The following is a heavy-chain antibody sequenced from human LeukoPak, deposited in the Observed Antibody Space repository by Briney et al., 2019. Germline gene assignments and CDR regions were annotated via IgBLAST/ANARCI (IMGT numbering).Heavy chain of an antibody. CDR2: IKQDGSEK. CDR3: ARLDSSGWYSSLNDY. CDR1: GFTFSSYW. Sequence: GGSLRLSFAASGFTFSSYWMSWVRQARGKGLEWVANIKQDGSEKYYVDSVKGRFTISRDNAKNSLYLQMNSLRAEDTAVYYCARLDSSGWYSSLNDYWGQGTLVTVSS. J-gene: IGHJ4*02. D-gene: IGHD6-19*01. V-gene: IGHV3-7*01.